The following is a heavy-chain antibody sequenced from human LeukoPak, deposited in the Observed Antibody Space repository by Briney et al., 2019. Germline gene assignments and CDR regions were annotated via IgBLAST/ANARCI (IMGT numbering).Heavy chain of an antibody. CDR1: GGSISSYY. CDR3: ARHLRGEQQLSGFDY. Sequence: PSETLSLTCTVSGGSISSYYWSWIRQPPGKGLEWIGYIYYSGSTKYNSSLRSRVTISADTSKNQFPLKLSSVTAADTAVYYCARHLRGEQQLSGFDYWGQGTPVTVSS. D-gene: IGHD6-13*01. J-gene: IGHJ4*02. CDR2: IYYSGST. V-gene: IGHV4-59*08.